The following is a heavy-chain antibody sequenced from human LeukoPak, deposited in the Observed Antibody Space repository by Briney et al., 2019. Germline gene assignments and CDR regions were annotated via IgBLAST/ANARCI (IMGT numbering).Heavy chain of an antibody. CDR1: GGSISSYY. D-gene: IGHD3-16*01. J-gene: IGHJ5*02. CDR2: IYTSGST. Sequence: SETLSLICTVSGGSISSYYWSWIRQPAGKGLEWIGRIYTSGSTNYHPSLKSRVTMSVDTSKNQSSLKLSSVTAADTAVYYCARMRGSQEFDPWGQGTLVTVSS. CDR3: ARMRGSQEFDP. V-gene: IGHV4-4*07.